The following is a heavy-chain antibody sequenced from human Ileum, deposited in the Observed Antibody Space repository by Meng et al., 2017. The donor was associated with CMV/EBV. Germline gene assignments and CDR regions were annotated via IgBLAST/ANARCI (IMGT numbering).Heavy chain of an antibody. J-gene: IGHJ4*02. CDR3: AKEDSSGWYYFDS. CDR2: IAYDVGEK. D-gene: IGHD6-19*01. Sequence: CAASDLTFSRQDMHWFHQAAGEGMEWVCSIAYDVGEKGYADSVKGRFTISRDNSKNTLYLLMNSLRAEDSAVYYCAKEDSSGWYYFDSWGQGTLVTVSS. CDR1: DLTFSRQD. V-gene: IGHV3-30*18.